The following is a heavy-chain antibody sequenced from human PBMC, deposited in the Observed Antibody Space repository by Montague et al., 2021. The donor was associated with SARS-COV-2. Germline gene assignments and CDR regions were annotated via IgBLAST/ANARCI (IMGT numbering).Heavy chain of an antibody. CDR1: GGSITGYY. CDR3: VREHPYGGPRGAYDI. V-gene: IGHV4-59*01. Sequence: SETLSLTCTVSGGSITGYYWSWLRRSPGKGLEWIAYIYDGGAVXXXPSXXXRVTISTDTSKNQLSLKVNSVTAADTAVYYCVREHPYGGPRGAYDIWGQGTVVTVSS. D-gene: IGHD4-23*01. J-gene: IGHJ3*02. CDR2: IYDGGAV.